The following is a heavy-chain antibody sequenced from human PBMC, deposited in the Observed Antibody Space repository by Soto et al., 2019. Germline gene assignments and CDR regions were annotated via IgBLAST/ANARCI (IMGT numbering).Heavy chain of an antibody. CDR3: ARSPVGGVNHYYGMDV. CDR1: GGTFSSYA. J-gene: IGHJ6*02. Sequence: QVQLVQSGAEVKKPGSSVKVSCKASGGTFSSYAISWVRQAPGQGLEWMGGIIPIFGTANYAQKFQGRVTITADEYTSTAYMELSSLRSEDTAVYYCARSPVGGVNHYYGMDVWGQGTTVTVSS. D-gene: IGHD3-16*01. CDR2: IIPIFGTA. V-gene: IGHV1-69*01.